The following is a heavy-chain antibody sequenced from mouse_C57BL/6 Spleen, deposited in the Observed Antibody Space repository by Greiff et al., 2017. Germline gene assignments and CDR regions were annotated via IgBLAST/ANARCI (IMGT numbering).Heavy chain of an antibody. Sequence: QVQLKQSGPELVKPGASVKISCKASGYAFSSSWMNWVKQRPGKGLEWIGRILPGDGGTNYNGKFKGKATLTADKSSSTPYMQLSSLTSEDSAVYFCARLDSSGYGFAYWGQGTLVTVSA. CDR3: ARLDSSGYGFAY. CDR2: ILPGDGGT. J-gene: IGHJ3*01. V-gene: IGHV1-82*01. D-gene: IGHD3-2*02. CDR1: GYAFSSSW.